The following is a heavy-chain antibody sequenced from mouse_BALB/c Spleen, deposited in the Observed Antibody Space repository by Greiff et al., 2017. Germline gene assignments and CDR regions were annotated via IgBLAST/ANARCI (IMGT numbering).Heavy chain of an antibody. V-gene: IGHV14-3*02. Sequence: VQLQQSGAELVKPGASVKLSCTASGFNIKDTYMHWVKQRPEQGLEWIGRIDPANGNTIYDPKFQGKATITADTSSNTAYLQLSSLTSEDTAVYYCASNYYGSSYRGFAYWGQGTLVTVSA. CDR2: IDPANGNT. CDR1: GFNIKDTY. J-gene: IGHJ3*01. D-gene: IGHD1-1*01. CDR3: ASNYYGSSYRGFAY.